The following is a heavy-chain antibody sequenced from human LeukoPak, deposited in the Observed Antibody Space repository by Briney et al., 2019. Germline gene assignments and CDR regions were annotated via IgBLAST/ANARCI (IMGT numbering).Heavy chain of an antibody. CDR3: ARGYCSGGSCYSVENWFGP. CDR2: IIPIFGTA. V-gene: IGHV1-69*05. D-gene: IGHD2-15*01. Sequence: SVKVSCKASGGTFSSYAISWVRQAPGQGLEWMGGIIPIFGTANYAQKFQGRVTITTDESTSTAYMELSRLRSDDTAVYYCARGYCSGGSCYSVENWFGPWGQGTLVTVSS. CDR1: GGTFSSYA. J-gene: IGHJ5*02.